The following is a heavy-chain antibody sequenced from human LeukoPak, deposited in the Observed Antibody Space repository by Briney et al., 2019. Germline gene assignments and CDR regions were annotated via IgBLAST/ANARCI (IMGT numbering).Heavy chain of an antibody. V-gene: IGHV4-31*03. CDR1: GGSISSGGYY. D-gene: IGHD2-15*01. CDR2: IYYSGST. J-gene: IGHJ4*02. Sequence: SETLSLTCTVSGGSISSGGYYWSWIRQHPGKGLEWIAYIYYSGSTYYNPSLEGRVTISVDTSKNQFSLKLSSVTAADTAVYYCARVGYCSGTTCSPFDYWGQGTLVTVSS. CDR3: ARVGYCSGTTCSPFDY.